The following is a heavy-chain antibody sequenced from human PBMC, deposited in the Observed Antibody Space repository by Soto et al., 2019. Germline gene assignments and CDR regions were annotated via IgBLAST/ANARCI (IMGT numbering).Heavy chain of an antibody. Sequence: SETLSLTCTVSGGSISNYYWSWIRQPPGKGLEWIGYIYYSGSTNYNPSLKSRVTISVDTSKDQFSLKLSSVTAADTAVYYCARATGSGWYFNNWFDPWGQGTLVTVSS. V-gene: IGHV4-59*01. J-gene: IGHJ5*02. CDR3: ARATGSGWYFNNWFDP. CDR2: IYYSGST. D-gene: IGHD6-19*01. CDR1: GGSISNYY.